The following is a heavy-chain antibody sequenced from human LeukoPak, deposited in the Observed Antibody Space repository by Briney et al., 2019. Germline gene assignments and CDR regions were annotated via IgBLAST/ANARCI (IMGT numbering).Heavy chain of an antibody. CDR2: INTDGSST. Sequence: PGGSLRLSCAASGFTFSSYWMHWVRQAPGKGLVWVSRINTDGSSTSYADSVKGRFTISRDNAKNTLYLQMNSLRAEDTAVYYCAKDATMVRGVIIIMGTFDYWGQGTLVTVSS. D-gene: IGHD3-10*01. CDR1: GFTFSSYW. V-gene: IGHV3-74*01. CDR3: AKDATMVRGVIIIMGTFDY. J-gene: IGHJ4*02.